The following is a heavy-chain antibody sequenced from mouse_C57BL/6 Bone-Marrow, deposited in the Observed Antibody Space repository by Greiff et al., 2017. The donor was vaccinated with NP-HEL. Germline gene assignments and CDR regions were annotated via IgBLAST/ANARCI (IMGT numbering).Heavy chain of an antibody. V-gene: IGHV1-15*01. CDR1: GYTFTDYE. CDR2: IDPETGGT. J-gene: IGHJ3*01. Sequence: QVQLQQSGAELVRPGASVTLSCKASGYTFTDYEMHWVKQTPVHGLEWIGAIDPETGGTAYNQKFKGKAILTADKSSSTAYMELRSLTSEDSAVYYCTRRGWLPAWFAYWGQGTLVTVSA. D-gene: IGHD2-3*01. CDR3: TRRGWLPAWFAY.